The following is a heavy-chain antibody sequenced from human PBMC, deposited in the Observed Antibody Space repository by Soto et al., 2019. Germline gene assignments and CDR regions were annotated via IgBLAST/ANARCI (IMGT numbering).Heavy chain of an antibody. CDR3: AKGARSGIAAAIVPDY. Sequence: GGSLRLSCAASGFTFSSYAMSWVRQAPGKGLEWVSAISGSGGSTYYADSVKGRFTISRDNSKNTLYLQMNSLRAEDTAVYYCAKGARSGIAAAIVPDYWGQGTLVTVSS. CDR1: GFTFSSYA. J-gene: IGHJ4*02. D-gene: IGHD6-13*01. CDR2: ISGSGGST. V-gene: IGHV3-23*01.